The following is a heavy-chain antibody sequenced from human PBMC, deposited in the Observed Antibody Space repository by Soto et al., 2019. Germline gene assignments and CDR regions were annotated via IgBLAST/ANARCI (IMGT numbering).Heavy chain of an antibody. CDR1: GFTFSSYA. Sequence: QVQLVESGGGVVQPGRSLRLSCAASGFTFSSYAIHWVRQAPGKGLEWVGFISYDGGNKLYADSVKGRFTISRDNSKNTLDLQMNSLRAEDTALYYCAREELRALDYWGQGTLVTVSS. D-gene: IGHD1-7*01. V-gene: IGHV3-30-3*01. CDR2: ISYDGGNK. CDR3: AREELRALDY. J-gene: IGHJ4*02.